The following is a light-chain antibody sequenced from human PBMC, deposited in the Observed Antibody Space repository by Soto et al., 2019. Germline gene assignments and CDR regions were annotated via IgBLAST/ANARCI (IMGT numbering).Light chain of an antibody. V-gene: IGKV2-30*01. Sequence: DVVMTQSPLSLPVTLGQPASISCRSTQALIYSDGDTYLSWFHQRPGQSPRRLIYQVSKRDSGVPDRFSGSGSGTDFTLKISRVESGDVGIYYCMQGAHWPWTFGQATKVDIK. J-gene: IGKJ1*01. CDR1: QALIYSDGDTY. CDR3: MQGAHWPWT. CDR2: QVS.